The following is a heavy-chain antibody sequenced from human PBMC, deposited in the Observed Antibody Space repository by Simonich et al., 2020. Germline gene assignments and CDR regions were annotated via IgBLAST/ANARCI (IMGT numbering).Heavy chain of an antibody. D-gene: IGHD6-6*01. Sequence: QVQLQESGPGLVKPSETLSLTCTVSGGSISSYYWSWIRQPPGKGLEWIGSIYYSGRTYYNPALKSRVTISVDTSKNQFSLKLSSVTAADTAVYYCARWAYSSSYFDYWGQGTLVTVSS. CDR1: GGSISSYY. V-gene: IGHV4-59*05. J-gene: IGHJ4*02. CDR3: ARWAYSSSYFDY. CDR2: IYYSGRT.